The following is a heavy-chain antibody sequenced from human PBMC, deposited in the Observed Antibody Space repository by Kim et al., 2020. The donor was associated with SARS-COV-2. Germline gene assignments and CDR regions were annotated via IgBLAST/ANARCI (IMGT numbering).Heavy chain of an antibody. Sequence: GGSLRLSCAASGFTFSSYSMNWVRQAPGKGLEWVSSISSSSSYIYYADSVKGRFTISRDNAKNSLYLQMNSLRAEDTAVYYCARDPVVSLYSGSPGPWFDPWGQGTLVTVSS. CDR1: GFTFSSYS. V-gene: IGHV3-21*01. CDR3: ARDPVVSLYSGSPGPWFDP. J-gene: IGHJ5*02. CDR2: ISSSSSYI. D-gene: IGHD1-26*01.